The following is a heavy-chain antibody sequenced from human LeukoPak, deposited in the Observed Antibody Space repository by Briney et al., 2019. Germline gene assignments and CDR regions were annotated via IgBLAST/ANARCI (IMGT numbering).Heavy chain of an antibody. D-gene: IGHD1-26*01. CDR3: ARDYKRRELPNWYFDL. J-gene: IGHJ2*01. V-gene: IGHV1-2*02. CDR1: GYTFTGYY. CDR2: INPNSGGT. Sequence: GASVKVSCKASGYTFTGYYMHWVRQAHGQGLEWMGWINPNSGGTNYAQKFQGRVTMTRDTSISTAYMELSRLRSDDTAVYYCARDYKRRELPNWYFDLWGRGTLVTVSS.